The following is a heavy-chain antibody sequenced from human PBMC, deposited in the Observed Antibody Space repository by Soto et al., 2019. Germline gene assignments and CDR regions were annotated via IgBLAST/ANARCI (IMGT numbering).Heavy chain of an antibody. Sequence: QVQVVQSGAEVKKPGASVKVSCKASGYTFTGYQMHWVRQAPGQGLEWMGWFNPNSGGTNYAQKFQGRVIMTGGTSISTAYMELNRLTSDDTAVYFCARGRTIVSPGNWGQGTLVSVSS. CDR1: GYTFTGYQ. D-gene: IGHD2-21*01. CDR3: ARGRTIVSPGN. J-gene: IGHJ4*02. V-gene: IGHV1-2*02. CDR2: FNPNSGGT.